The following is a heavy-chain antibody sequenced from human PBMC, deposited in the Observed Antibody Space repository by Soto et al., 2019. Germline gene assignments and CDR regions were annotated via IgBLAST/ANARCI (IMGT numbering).Heavy chain of an antibody. CDR3: ARDNEWELRLYAFDI. CDR2: IYYSGST. Sequence: SETLSLTCTVSGGSISSGGYYWSWIRQHPGKGLEWIGYIYYSGSTYYNPSLKSRVTISVDTSKNQFSLKLSSVTAADTAVYYCARDNEWELRLYAFDIWGQGTMVTVSS. J-gene: IGHJ3*02. CDR1: GGSISSGGYY. D-gene: IGHD1-26*01. V-gene: IGHV4-31*03.